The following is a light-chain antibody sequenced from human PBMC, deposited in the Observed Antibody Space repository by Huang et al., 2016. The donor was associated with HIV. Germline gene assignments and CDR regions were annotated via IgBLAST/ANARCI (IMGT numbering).Light chain of an antibody. J-gene: IGKJ1*01. V-gene: IGKV4-1*01. CDR1: QSLLYSLSKKNY. Sequence: DIVMTQSPDSLAVSPGERATINCKSSQSLLYSLSKKNYFAWFQQNPGRPPKLLIYWANTRESGVPDRFSGSGSGTDFTLTINNLQAEDVAVYFCLQYYSVPQTFGHGTKVEIK. CDR2: WAN. CDR3: LQYYSVPQT.